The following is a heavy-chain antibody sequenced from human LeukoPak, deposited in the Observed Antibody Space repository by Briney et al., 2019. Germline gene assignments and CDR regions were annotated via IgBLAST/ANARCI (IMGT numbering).Heavy chain of an antibody. Sequence: PSETLSLTCTVSGGSISRYYWSWIRQPPGKGLEWIGYICTSGSTNYNPSLESRVTISVDTSKTQFSLNLSSVTAADTAVYYCARQCAVYSGLDYWGQGTLVTVSS. J-gene: IGHJ4*02. V-gene: IGHV4-4*09. CDR2: ICTSGST. CDR3: ARQCAVYSGLDY. CDR1: GGSISRYY. D-gene: IGHD6-25*01.